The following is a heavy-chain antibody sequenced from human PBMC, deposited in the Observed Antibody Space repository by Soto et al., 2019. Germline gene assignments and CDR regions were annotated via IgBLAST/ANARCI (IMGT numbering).Heavy chain of an antibody. CDR3: VKGAGLRYFDWLSSDY. V-gene: IGHV3-64D*06. J-gene: IGHJ4*02. D-gene: IGHD3-9*01. CDR2: ISSNGGST. Sequence: PGGSLRLSCSASGFTFSSHAMHWVRQAPGKGLEYVSAISSNGGSTYYADSVKGRFTISRDNSKNTLYLQMSSLRAEDTAVYYCVKGAGLRYFDWLSSDYWGQGTLVTVSS. CDR1: GFTFSSHA.